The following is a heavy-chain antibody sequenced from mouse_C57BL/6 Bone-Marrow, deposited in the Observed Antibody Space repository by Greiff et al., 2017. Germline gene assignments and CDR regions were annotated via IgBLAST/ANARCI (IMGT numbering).Heavy chain of an antibody. D-gene: IGHD2-13*01. V-gene: IGHV5-9*01. J-gene: IGHJ1*03. CDR1: GFTFSSYT. CDR3: ARHVTTGWYFDV. CDR2: ISGGGGNT. Sequence: EVMLVESGGGLVKPGGSLKLSCAASGFTFSSYTMSWVRQTPEKRLEWVATISGGGGNTYYPDSVKGRFTISRDNAKNTLYLQMSRLRSEDTAWYYCARHVTTGWYFDVWGTGTTVTVSS.